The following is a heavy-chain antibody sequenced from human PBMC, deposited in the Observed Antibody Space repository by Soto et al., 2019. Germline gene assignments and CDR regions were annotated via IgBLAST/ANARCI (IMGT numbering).Heavy chain of an antibody. CDR2: IYYSGST. CDR1: GGSISSGGYY. CDR3: AREGTMVRGVARRNYYYGMDV. Sequence: QVQLQESGPGLVKPSQTLSLTCTVSGGSISSGGYYWSWIRQHPGKGLEWIGYIYYSGSTYYNPSLKSRVTISVDTSKNQFSLKLSSVTAADTAVYYCAREGTMVRGVARRNYYYGMDVWGQGTTVTVSS. J-gene: IGHJ6*02. V-gene: IGHV4-31*03. D-gene: IGHD3-10*01.